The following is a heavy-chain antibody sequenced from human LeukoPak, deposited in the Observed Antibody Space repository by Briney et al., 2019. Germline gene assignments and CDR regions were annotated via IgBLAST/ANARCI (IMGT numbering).Heavy chain of an antibody. D-gene: IGHD1-26*01. V-gene: IGHV3-30*04. CDR1: GFTFSSYA. CDR2: ISYDGSNK. J-gene: IGHJ4*02. Sequence: PGGSLRLSCAASGFTFSSYAMHWVRQAPGKGLEWVAVISYDGSNKYYADSVKGRFTISRDNSKNTLYLQMNSLRAEDTAVYYCAKKWGVGTTTLDYFDYWGQGTLVTVSS. CDR3: AKKWGVGTTTLDYFDY.